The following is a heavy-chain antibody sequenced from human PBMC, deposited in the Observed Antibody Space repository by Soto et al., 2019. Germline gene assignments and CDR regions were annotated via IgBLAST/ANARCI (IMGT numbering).Heavy chain of an antibody. J-gene: IGHJ6*02. Sequence: ASVKVSCKASGYTFTSYYMHWVRQAPGQGLEWMGIINPSGGSTSYAQKFQGRVTMTRDTSTSTVYMELSSLRSEDTAVYYCARDLITIFGVVTTDYGMDVWGQGTTVTVSS. CDR2: INPSGGST. CDR1: GYTFTSYY. CDR3: ARDLITIFGVVTTDYGMDV. V-gene: IGHV1-46*01. D-gene: IGHD3-3*01.